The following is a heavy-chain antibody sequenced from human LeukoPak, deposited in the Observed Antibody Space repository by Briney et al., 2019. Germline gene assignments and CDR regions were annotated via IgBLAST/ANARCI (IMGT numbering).Heavy chain of an antibody. CDR1: GFTFSSYS. V-gene: IGHV3-21*01. J-gene: IGHJ5*02. Sequence: SGGSLRLSCAASGFTFSSYSMNWVRQAPGKGLEWVSSIRSSSSYIYYADSVKGRFTISRDNAKNSLYLQMNSLRAEDTAVYYCARFTGSTRTFDPWGQGTLVTVSS. CDR3: ARFTGSTRTFDP. CDR2: IRSSSSYI. D-gene: IGHD2-2*01.